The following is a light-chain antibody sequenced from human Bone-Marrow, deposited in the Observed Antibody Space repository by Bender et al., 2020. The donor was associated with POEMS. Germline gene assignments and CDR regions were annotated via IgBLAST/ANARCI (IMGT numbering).Light chain of an antibody. CDR3: CSYAGSDTVV. Sequence: QSALTQPASVSGSPGQSITIPCTGTSSDIGSYNLVSWYQHRPDKAPKLIIYEGSRRPSEISNRFSGSKSGNTASLTISGLQAEDEAVYSCCSYAGSDTVVFGGGTELTVL. CDR2: EGS. CDR1: SSDIGSYNL. V-gene: IGLV2-23*01. J-gene: IGLJ2*01.